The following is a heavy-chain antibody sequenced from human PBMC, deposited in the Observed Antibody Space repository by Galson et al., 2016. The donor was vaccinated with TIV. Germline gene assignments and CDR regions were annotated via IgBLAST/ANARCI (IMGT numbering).Heavy chain of an antibody. D-gene: IGHD2-21*01. CDR1: GFIVSSNY. J-gene: IGHJ6*02. CDR2: IYSGGST. CDR3: ARERRHCGNECYLYYYYGMDV. V-gene: IGHV3-66*02. Sequence: SLRLSCAASGFIVSSNYMTWVRQAPGKGLEWVSLIYSGGSTSYADSVKGRFTISRDNSKNTVYLQMNRVRAEDTAIYYCARERRHCGNECYLYYYYGMDVWGQGSLVTVSS.